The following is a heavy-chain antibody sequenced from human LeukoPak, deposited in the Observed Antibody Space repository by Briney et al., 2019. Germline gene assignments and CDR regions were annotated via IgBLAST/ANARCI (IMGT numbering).Heavy chain of an antibody. Sequence: GESLKISCKGSGYSFTSYWIGWVRQMPGKGLEWMGIIYPGDSDTRYSPPFQGQVTISADKSISTAYLQWSSLKASDTAMYYCARTYYDILTGHNGDYFDYWGQGTLVTVSS. CDR3: ARTYYDILTGHNGDYFDY. J-gene: IGHJ4*02. D-gene: IGHD3-9*01. CDR2: IYPGDSDT. CDR1: GYSFTSYW. V-gene: IGHV5-51*01.